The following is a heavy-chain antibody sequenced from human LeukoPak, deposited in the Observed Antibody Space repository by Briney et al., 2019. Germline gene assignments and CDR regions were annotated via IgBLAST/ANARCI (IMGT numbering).Heavy chain of an antibody. CDR2: INPRSGGT. V-gene: IGHV1-2*02. Sequence: ASVKASCKSSGYTFTDYYMHWVRQAPGQGLEWMGWINPRSGGTNYAQNFQGRVTMTRNTSISTAYMELSRLRSDDTAVYYCAKDLQWELPRGDALDIWGQGTMVTVSS. CDR1: GYTFTDYY. D-gene: IGHD1-26*01. J-gene: IGHJ3*02. CDR3: AKDLQWELPRGDALDI.